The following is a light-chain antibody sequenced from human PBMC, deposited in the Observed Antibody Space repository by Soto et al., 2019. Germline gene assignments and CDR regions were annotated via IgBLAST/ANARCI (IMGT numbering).Light chain of an antibody. Sequence: QSVLTQPASVSGSPGQSITISCTGTGSDISAYNYVSWYQQHPGKAPKLMIYEVGDRPSGLSNRFSGSKSGNTASLTISRLQAEDEADYYCSSYSISTAYLFGTGTKLTVL. CDR2: EVG. J-gene: IGLJ1*01. V-gene: IGLV2-14*01. CDR1: GSDISAYNY. CDR3: SSYSISTAYL.